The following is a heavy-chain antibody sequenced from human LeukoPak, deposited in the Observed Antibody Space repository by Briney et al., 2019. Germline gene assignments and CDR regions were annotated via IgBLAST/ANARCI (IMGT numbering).Heavy chain of an antibody. CDR1: GFTFSSYS. Sequence: GGSLRLSCAASGFTFSSYSMNWVRQAPGKGLEWVSYISSSSSTIYYADSVKGRFTISRDNAKNSLYLQMNSLRAEDTAVYYCARDLYGCGGDCYPNDAFDIWGQGTMVTVSS. J-gene: IGHJ3*02. D-gene: IGHD2-21*02. CDR2: ISSSSSTI. V-gene: IGHV3-48*01. CDR3: ARDLYGCGGDCYPNDAFDI.